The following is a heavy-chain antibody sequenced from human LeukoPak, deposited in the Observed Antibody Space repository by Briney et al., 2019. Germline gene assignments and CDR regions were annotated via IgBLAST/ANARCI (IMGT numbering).Heavy chain of an antibody. CDR3: ARSLGAMATTEFDY. Sequence: GGSLRLSCAASGFTFSDNWMTWVRQAPGKGLEWVSSISSSSSYIYYADSVKGRFTISRDNAKNSLYLQMNSLRAEDTAVYYCARSLGAMATTEFDYWGQGTLVTVPS. V-gene: IGHV3-21*01. D-gene: IGHD5-18*01. CDR2: ISSSSSYI. J-gene: IGHJ4*02. CDR1: GFTFSDNW.